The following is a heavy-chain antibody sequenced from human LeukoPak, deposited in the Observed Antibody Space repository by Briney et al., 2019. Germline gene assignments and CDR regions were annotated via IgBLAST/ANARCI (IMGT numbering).Heavy chain of an antibody. J-gene: IGHJ4*02. V-gene: IGHV4-30-4*01. D-gene: IGHD5-18*01. Sequence: SSETLSLTCTVSGGSISSGDYYWSWIRQPPGKGLEWIGYIYYSGSTYYNPSLKSRVTISADTSKNQFSLKLSSVTAADTAVYYCARIRGYSYGCLDYWGQGTLVTVSS. CDR1: GGSISSGDYY. CDR2: IYYSGST. CDR3: ARIRGYSYGCLDY.